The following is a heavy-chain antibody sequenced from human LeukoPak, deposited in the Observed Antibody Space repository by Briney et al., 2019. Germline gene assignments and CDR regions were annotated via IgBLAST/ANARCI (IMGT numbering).Heavy chain of an antibody. CDR1: GGSFGGYY. D-gene: IGHD3-9*01. CDR2: INHSGST. Sequence: ASETLSLTCAVYGGSFGGYYWSWIRQPPGKGLEWIGEINHSGSTNYNPSLKSRVTISVDTSKNQFSLKLSSVTAADTAVYYCARGGQDLRYFDWLFAFDIWGQGTMVTVSS. V-gene: IGHV4-34*01. CDR3: ARGGQDLRYFDWLFAFDI. J-gene: IGHJ3*02.